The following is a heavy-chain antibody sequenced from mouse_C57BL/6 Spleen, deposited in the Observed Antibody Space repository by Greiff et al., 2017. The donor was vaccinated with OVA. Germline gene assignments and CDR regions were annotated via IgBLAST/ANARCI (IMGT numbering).Heavy chain of an antibody. J-gene: IGHJ2*01. V-gene: IGHV1-59*01. CDR1: GYTFTSYW. CDR3: ARYYGSRRGYFDY. Sequence: QVQLQQPGAELVRPGTSVKLSCKASGYTFTSYWMHWVKQRPGQGLEWIGVIDPSDSYTNYNQKFKGKATLTVDTSSSTAYMQLSSLTSEDSAVYYFARYYGSRRGYFDYWGQGTTLTVSS. CDR2: IDPSDSYT. D-gene: IGHD1-1*01.